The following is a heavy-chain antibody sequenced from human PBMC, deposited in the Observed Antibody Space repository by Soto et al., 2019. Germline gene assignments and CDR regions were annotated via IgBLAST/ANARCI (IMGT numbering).Heavy chain of an antibody. Sequence: GGSLRLSCAASGFTFSSYAMSWVRQAPGKGLEWVSAISGSSGSTYYADSVKGRFTISRDNSKNTLYLQMNSLRAEDTAVYYCAKDPALVPAARGKYYYGMDVWGQGTTVTVAS. CDR2: ISGSSGST. CDR3: AKDPALVPAARGKYYYGMDV. V-gene: IGHV3-23*01. D-gene: IGHD2-2*01. CDR1: GFTFSSYA. J-gene: IGHJ6*02.